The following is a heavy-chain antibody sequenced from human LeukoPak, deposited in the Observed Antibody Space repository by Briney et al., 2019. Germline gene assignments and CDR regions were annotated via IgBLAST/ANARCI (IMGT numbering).Heavy chain of an antibody. Sequence: GGSLRLSCAASGFTSSNYAMTWVRQAPGKGLEWVSGITGSGVGTYYADSVKGRFTISRDNSKNTLYLQMNSLKAEDTAIYYCASPGRDSRGWVFDSWGQGTLVTVSS. J-gene: IGHJ4*02. CDR3: ASPGRDSRGWVFDS. CDR2: ITGSGVGT. D-gene: IGHD6-19*01. CDR1: GFTSSNYA. V-gene: IGHV3-23*01.